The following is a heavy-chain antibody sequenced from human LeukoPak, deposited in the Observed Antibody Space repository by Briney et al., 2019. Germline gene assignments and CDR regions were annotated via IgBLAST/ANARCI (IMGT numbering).Heavy chain of an antibody. J-gene: IGHJ4*02. Sequence: ASVKVSCKASGYTFTGYYMHWVRQAPGQGLEWMGIINPNDGSTSYAQKFQGRVTMTRDTSTSTVYMELSSLRSEDTAVYYCARDTPYDTSGYFFDYWGQGTLVTVSS. CDR1: GYTFTGYY. CDR2: INPNDGST. V-gene: IGHV1-46*01. D-gene: IGHD3-22*01. CDR3: ARDTPYDTSGYFFDY.